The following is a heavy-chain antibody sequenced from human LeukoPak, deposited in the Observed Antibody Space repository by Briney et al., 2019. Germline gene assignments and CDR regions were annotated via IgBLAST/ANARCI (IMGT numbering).Heavy chain of an antibody. CDR2: INHSGST. Sequence: SETLSLTCAVYGGSFSGYYWSWIRQPPGKGLEWIGEINHSGSTNYNPSLKSRVTISVDTSKNQFSPKLSSLTAADTSVYYCARAVSDYYDSSGYLDYWGQGTQVTVSS. V-gene: IGHV4-34*01. J-gene: IGHJ4*02. CDR1: GGSFSGYY. D-gene: IGHD3-22*01. CDR3: ARAVSDYYDSSGYLDY.